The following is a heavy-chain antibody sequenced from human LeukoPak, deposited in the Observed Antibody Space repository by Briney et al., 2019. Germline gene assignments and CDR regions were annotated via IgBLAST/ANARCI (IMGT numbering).Heavy chain of an antibody. CDR1: GGTMSSHY. Sequence: SETLSLTCTVSGGTMSSHYWRWIRQPPGKGLEWIGYIYYSGTTNYNPSLKSRVTISVDTSKNQFSLKLSSVTAADTAVYYCARLFESYDFWSGYYTAGDYYYGMDVWGQGTTVTVSS. D-gene: IGHD3-3*01. CDR2: IYYSGTT. V-gene: IGHV4-59*08. J-gene: IGHJ6*02. CDR3: ARLFESYDFWSGYYTAGDYYYGMDV.